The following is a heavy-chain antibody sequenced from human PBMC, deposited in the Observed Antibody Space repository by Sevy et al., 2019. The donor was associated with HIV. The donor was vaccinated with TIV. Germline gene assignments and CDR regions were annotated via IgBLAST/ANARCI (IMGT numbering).Heavy chain of an antibody. D-gene: IGHD5-18*01. CDR3: ARDRGYSYGNDY. CDR2: INPNSGGT. V-gene: IGHV1-2*06. Sequence: ASVKVSCKASGYTFTGYYMHWVRQAPGQWLEWMGRINPNSGGTNYAQKFQGRVTMTRDTSISTAYMELSRLRSDDTAVYYCARDRGYSYGNDYWGQGTLVTVSS. J-gene: IGHJ4*02. CDR1: GYTFTGYY.